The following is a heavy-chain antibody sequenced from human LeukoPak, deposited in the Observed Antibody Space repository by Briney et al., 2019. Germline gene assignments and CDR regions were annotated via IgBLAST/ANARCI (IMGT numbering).Heavy chain of an antibody. CDR3: ARRGRDAFDV. V-gene: IGHV1-2*02. J-gene: IGHJ3*01. CDR2: INPNSGDT. Sequence: ASVKVSCKASGYTFTAYYMHWVRQAPGQGLEWMGWINPNSGDTDIAQKFQDRITMTRDTSVSTAYMELSRLTSDDTAVFYCARRGRDAFDVWGQGTVVTVSS. CDR1: GYTFTAYY.